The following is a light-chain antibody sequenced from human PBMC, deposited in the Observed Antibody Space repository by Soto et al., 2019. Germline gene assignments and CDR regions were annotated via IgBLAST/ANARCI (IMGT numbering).Light chain of an antibody. V-gene: IGLV2-8*01. CDR2: EVY. CDR1: SSDVGGYNY. Sequence: QSALTQPPSASGSAGQSVTISCTGTSSDVGGYNYVSWYQQHPGKAPKLIIYEVYKRPSGVPDRFSGSKSGNTASLTVSGLQAEDEADYFCSSYAGTNYFVVFGGGTKVTVL. CDR3: SSYAGTNYFVV. J-gene: IGLJ2*01.